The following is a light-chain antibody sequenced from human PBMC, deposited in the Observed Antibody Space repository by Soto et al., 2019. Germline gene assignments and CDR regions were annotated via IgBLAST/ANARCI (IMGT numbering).Light chain of an antibody. J-gene: IGLJ3*02. Sequence: QSVLTQPPSLSAAPGQKVTISCSGTSSNVGNNYVAWYQLLPGTAPKLLIYDNNKRPSGIPDRFSGSKSGTSATLAITGLQTGDEADYYCGAWDGRLGGVFGGGTKLTVL. CDR3: GAWDGRLGGV. CDR1: SSNVGNNY. CDR2: DNN. V-gene: IGLV1-51*01.